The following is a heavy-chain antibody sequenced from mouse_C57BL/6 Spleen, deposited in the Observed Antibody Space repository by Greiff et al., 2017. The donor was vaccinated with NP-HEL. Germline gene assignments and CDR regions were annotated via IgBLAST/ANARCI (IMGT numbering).Heavy chain of an antibody. CDR2: FYPGSGSI. Sequence: QVQLQQSGAELVKPGASVKLSCTASGYTFTEYTIHWVKQRPGQGLEWIGWFYPGSGSIKYNEKFKDKATLTADKSSSTVYMEISRLTSADSAFYFCPIHEDCYYSYWYFDVWGTGTTVTVSS. CDR1: GYTFTEYT. V-gene: IGHV1-62-2*01. J-gene: IGHJ1*03. D-gene: IGHD2-3*01. CDR3: PIHEDCYYSYWYFDV.